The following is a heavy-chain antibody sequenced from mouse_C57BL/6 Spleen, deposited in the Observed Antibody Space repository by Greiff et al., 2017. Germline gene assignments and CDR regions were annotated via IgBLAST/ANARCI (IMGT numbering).Heavy chain of an antibody. D-gene: IGHD2-3*01. Sequence: QVQLQQPGAELVKPGASVKLSCKASGYTFTSYWMQWVKQRPGQGLEWIGEIDPSDSDTNYNQKFKGKATLTVDTSSSTAYMQLSSLTSEDSAGYYCARVGVHYDGYGGDAKDYWGQGTSVTVSS. V-gene: IGHV1-50*01. CDR3: ARVGVHYDGYGGDAKDY. CDR2: IDPSDSDT. CDR1: GYTFTSYW. J-gene: IGHJ4*01.